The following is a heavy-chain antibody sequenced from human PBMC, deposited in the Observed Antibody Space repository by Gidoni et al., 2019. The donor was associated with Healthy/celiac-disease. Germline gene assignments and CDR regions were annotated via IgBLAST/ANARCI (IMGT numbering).Heavy chain of an antibody. D-gene: IGHD4-17*01. J-gene: IGHJ6*04. V-gene: IGHV3-30-3*01. CDR1: RSTVSSYA. CDR3: ARDPHYGDYAIGDYYYYAMDV. CDR2: IKDDGSNK. Sequence: QVQLVESGGGVVQSGSSLRLFCAASRSTVSSYAMHWVRQALGKALEWVAVIKDDGSNKCYAACVEGGFTISRDDTKNTLYLQISRRRAEDTAVYYCARDPHYGDYAIGDYYYYAMDVWAKGTRFTVS.